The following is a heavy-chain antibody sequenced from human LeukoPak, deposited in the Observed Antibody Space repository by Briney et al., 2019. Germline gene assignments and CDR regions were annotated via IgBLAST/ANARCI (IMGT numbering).Heavy chain of an antibody. Sequence: GGSLRLSCAASGFIFSSYAMHWVRQAPGKGLEWVTVISDDGSNKYYADSVKGRFTISRDNSENTVYLQMNSLRTEDTAVYYCARKWEPADYWGQGTLVTVSS. CDR2: ISDDGSNK. CDR1: GFIFSSYA. CDR3: ARKWEPADY. J-gene: IGHJ4*02. D-gene: IGHD1-26*01. V-gene: IGHV3-30-3*01.